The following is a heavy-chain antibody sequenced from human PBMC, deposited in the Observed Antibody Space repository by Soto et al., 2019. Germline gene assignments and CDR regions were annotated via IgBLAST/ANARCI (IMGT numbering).Heavy chain of an antibody. CDR1: GFTFSSYG. CDR3: AKDYYDSSGYHNWFDP. Sequence: GGSLRLSCAASGFTFSSYGMHWVRQAPGKGLEWVAVISYDGSNKYYADSVKGRFTISRDNSKNTLYLQMNSLRAEDTAVYYCAKDYYDSSGYHNWFDPWGQGTLVTVSS. J-gene: IGHJ5*02. V-gene: IGHV3-30*18. CDR2: ISYDGSNK. D-gene: IGHD3-22*01.